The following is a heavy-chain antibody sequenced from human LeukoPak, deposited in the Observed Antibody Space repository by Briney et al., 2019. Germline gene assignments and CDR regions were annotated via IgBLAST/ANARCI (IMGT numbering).Heavy chain of an antibody. CDR3: AKDREKYYYDSSGYYPHGN. CDR2: FSGSGGGT. D-gene: IGHD3-22*01. V-gene: IGHV3-23*01. Sequence: PGGSLRLSCAASGFTFSSYAMSWVRQGPGKGLEWVSAFSGSGGGTYYADSVKGRFTISRDNSKNTLYLQMNSLTAEDTAVYYCAKDREKYYYDSSGYYPHGNWGQGTLVTVSS. J-gene: IGHJ4*02. CDR1: GFTFSSYA.